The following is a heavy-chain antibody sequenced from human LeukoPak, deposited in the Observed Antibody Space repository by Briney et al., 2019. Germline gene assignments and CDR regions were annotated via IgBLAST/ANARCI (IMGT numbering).Heavy chain of an antibody. V-gene: IGHV3-23*01. CDR3: AKDKSFGLLWFGELLS. J-gene: IGHJ5*02. D-gene: IGHD3-10*01. CDR2: ISGSGGST. Sequence: GGSLRLSCAASGFTFSSYAMSWVRQAPGKGLEWVSAISGSGGSTYYADSVKGRFTISRDNSKNTLYLQMNSLRAEDTAVYYCAKDKSFGLLWFGELLSWGQGILVTVSS. CDR1: GFTFSSYA.